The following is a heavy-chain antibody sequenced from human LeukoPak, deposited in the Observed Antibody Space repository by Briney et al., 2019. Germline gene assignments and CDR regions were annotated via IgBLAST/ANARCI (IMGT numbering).Heavy chain of an antibody. J-gene: IGHJ4*02. CDR1: GFTVSSYA. CDR3: ACDRDYYDSSGYYNY. D-gene: IGHD3-22*01. V-gene: IGHV3-23*01. CDR2: ISGSGGST. Sequence: GGSLRLSCAASGFTVSSYAMSWVRQAPGKGLEWVSAISGSGGSTYYADSVKGRFTISRDNSKNTLYLQMNSLRAEDTAVYYCACDRDYYDSSGYYNYWGQGTLVTVSS.